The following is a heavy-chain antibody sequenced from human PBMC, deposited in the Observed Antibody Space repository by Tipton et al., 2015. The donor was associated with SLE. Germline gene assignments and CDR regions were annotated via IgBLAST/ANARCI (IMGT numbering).Heavy chain of an antibody. CDR3: AKNRRWFDP. V-gene: IGHV4-59*08. Sequence: TLSLTCSVSGGSIRTYYWSWIRQPPGKGLEWIGYIYYRGNTKYNPFLKSRLTISVDTSKNQFSLKLSSVTAADTAVYFCAKNRRWFDPWGQGTLVTVSS. CDR2: IYYRGNT. J-gene: IGHJ5*02. CDR1: GGSIRTYY.